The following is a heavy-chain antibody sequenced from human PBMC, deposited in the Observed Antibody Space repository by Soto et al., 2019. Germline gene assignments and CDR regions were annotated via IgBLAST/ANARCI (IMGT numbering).Heavy chain of an antibody. CDR1: GGSFSGYY. CDR2: INHSGST. J-gene: IGHJ6*02. D-gene: IGHD6-13*01. CDR3: ARGTIIAAAGTGYYYYGMDV. V-gene: IGHV4-34*01. Sequence: QVQLQQWGAGLLKPSETLSLTCAVYGGSFSGYYWSWIRQPPGKGLEWIGEINHSGSTNYNPSLKRRVPISVDPSKNQFSLKLRSVTAADTAVYYCARGTIIAAAGTGYYYYGMDVWGQGTTVTVSS.